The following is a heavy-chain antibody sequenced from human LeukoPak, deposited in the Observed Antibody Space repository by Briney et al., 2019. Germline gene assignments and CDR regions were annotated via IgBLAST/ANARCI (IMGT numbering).Heavy chain of an antibody. CDR3: VRDLRGRDYY. Sequence: GGSLRLSCGASGFIFSRYWMGWVRQAPGKGLEWEANIKPDGSEQYYVGSVKGRFTISRDNARNLLYLQMHSLRAEDTAVYSCVRDLRGRDYYWGQGALVTVSS. J-gene: IGHJ4*02. CDR1: GFIFSRYW. V-gene: IGHV3-7*05. D-gene: IGHD3-16*01. CDR2: IKPDGSEQ.